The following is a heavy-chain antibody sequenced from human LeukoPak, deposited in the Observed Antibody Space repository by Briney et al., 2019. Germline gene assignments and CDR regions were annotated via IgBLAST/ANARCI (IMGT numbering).Heavy chain of an antibody. CDR1: GYTFTSYA. D-gene: IGHD2-2*01. CDR3: ARHARYCSSTSCYEEFDP. Sequence: GASVKVSCKASGYTFTSYAMHWVRQAPGQRLEWMGWINAGNGNTKYSQKFQGRVTITRDTSASTAYMELRSLRSDDTAVYYCARHARYCSSTSCYEEFDPWGQGTLVTVSS. J-gene: IGHJ5*02. V-gene: IGHV1-3*01. CDR2: INAGNGNT.